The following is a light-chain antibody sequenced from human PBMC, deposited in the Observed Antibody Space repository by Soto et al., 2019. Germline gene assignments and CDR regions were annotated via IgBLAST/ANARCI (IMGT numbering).Light chain of an antibody. CDR1: QGISRW. CDR3: QQAYNFPFP. V-gene: IGKV1-12*01. CDR2: AAS. J-gene: IGKJ3*01. Sequence: DIQMTQSPSSVSASVGDRITITCRASQGISRWLAWYQQKPGRAPKLLIYAASNLQTGVPSRFSGSGSETDFALTITSLQAEDFATYHCQQAYNFPFPFGPGTKVDI.